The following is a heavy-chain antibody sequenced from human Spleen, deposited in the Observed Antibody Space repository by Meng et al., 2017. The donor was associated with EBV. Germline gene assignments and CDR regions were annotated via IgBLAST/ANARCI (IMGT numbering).Heavy chain of an antibody. D-gene: IGHD5-24*01. CDR1: GGPISSSNW. Sequence: QVPLQGAGPGLVKPSGPLSLTCAVSGGPISSSNWGRWVRQPPGKGLEWIGEIYPSGSTNYNPSLKSRVTISVDKSKNQFSLRLNSVTAADTAVYYCARAPNDGYHPLGYWGQGTLVTVSS. J-gene: IGHJ4*02. CDR2: IYPSGST. CDR3: ARAPNDGYHPLGY. V-gene: IGHV4-4*02.